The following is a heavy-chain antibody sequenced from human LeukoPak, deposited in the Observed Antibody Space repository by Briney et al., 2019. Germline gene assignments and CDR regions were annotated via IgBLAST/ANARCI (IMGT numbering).Heavy chain of an antibody. J-gene: IGHJ4*02. V-gene: IGHV3-74*01. CDR1: GFPFSSHW. CDR3: VRDGQGSTPLDY. CDR2: ISTDGSRP. Sequence: GGSLRLSCVASGFPFSSHWMHWVRQAPGKGLVWVSGISTDGSRPRYADSVNGQFTISRDNAKNTLYLQMSSLRAEDTAVYFCVRDGQGSTPLDYWGQGTLVTVSS. D-gene: IGHD1-26*01.